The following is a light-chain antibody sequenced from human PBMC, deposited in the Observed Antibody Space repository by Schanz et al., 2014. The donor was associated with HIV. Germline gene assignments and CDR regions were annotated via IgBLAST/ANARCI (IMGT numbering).Light chain of an antibody. J-gene: IGLJ3*02. CDR1: SANIGRNS. CDR2: GSN. Sequence: QSVLTQPPSASGTPGQTVTISCSGNSANIGRNSVKWYQQLPGMAPKVLIYGSNQRPSGVPDRISGSKSRTSASLAISGLQAEDEADYYCQSYDSSLRVWVFGGGTKVTVL. CDR3: QSYDSSLRVWV. V-gene: IGLV1-44*01.